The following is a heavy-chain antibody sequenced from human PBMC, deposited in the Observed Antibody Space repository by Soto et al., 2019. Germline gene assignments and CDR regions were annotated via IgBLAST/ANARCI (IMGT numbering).Heavy chain of an antibody. CDR1: GGTFSSYA. CDR2: IIPIFGTA. CDR3: ARLVYDSSGYYFFDY. Sequence: SVKVSCKASGGTFSSYAISWVRQAPGQGLEWMGGIIPIFGTANYAQKFQGRVTITADESTSTAYMELSSLRSEDTAVYYCARLVYDSSGYYFFDYWGQGTLVTVSS. V-gene: IGHV1-69*13. D-gene: IGHD3-22*01. J-gene: IGHJ4*02.